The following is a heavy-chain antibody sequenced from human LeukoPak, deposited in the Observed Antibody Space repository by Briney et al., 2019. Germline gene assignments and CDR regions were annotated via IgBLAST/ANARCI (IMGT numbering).Heavy chain of an antibody. CDR1: GITSNSYS. D-gene: IGHD2-2*01. Sequence: PGGSLRLSCVASGITSNSYSMNWVRQAPGKGLEWVAHISSGSVYLHYADSVKGRFTISKDNAKNSLYLQMNSLRAEDTAIYFCASVPPTGYYYMDVWGKGTTVTVS. J-gene: IGHJ6*03. CDR3: ASVPPTGYYYMDV. V-gene: IGHV3-21*01. CDR2: ISSGSVYL.